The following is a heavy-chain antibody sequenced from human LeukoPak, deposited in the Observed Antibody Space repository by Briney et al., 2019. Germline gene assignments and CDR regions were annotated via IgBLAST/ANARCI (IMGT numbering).Heavy chain of an antibody. V-gene: IGHV3-48*03. D-gene: IGHD3-10*01. CDR2: ISSSARTL. CDR1: GFIFSTYE. J-gene: IGHJ5*02. CDR3: ARASNYGSGRDWFDP. Sequence: PGGSLRLSCAASGFIFSTYEMNWVRQAPGKGLEWVSYISSSARTLYYADSVKGRFTISRDNAKNSLYLQMNSLRAEDTAVYYCARASNYGSGRDWFDPWGQGTLVTVSS.